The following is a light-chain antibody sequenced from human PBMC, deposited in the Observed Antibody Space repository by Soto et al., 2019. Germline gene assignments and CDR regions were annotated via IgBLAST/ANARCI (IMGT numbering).Light chain of an antibody. Sequence: QSVLTQPPSVSGTPGQRVTISCSGSSSNIGSGTVNWYQQLPGTAPKLLIYNNNQWPSGVPNRFSGSKSGTSGSLAISGLQSEDEADYYCCLYIGATTYVFGTGTKVTVL. CDR1: SSNIGSGT. V-gene: IGLV1-44*01. CDR2: NNN. J-gene: IGLJ1*01. CDR3: CLYIGATTYV.